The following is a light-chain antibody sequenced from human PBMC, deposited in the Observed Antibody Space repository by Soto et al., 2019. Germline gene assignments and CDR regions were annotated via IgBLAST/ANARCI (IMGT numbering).Light chain of an antibody. J-gene: IGLJ1*01. CDR2: EDS. CDR3: FSYTSSTAYV. V-gene: IGLV2-14*01. Sequence: QSVLTQPASVSGSRGQSIIISCVGRNTDVGQDKSVSWYQQGPGKAPKLLVYEDSNRPSGVSNRFSGSKSGNTASLTISGLQAEDEADYYCFSYTSSTAYVFGTGTKVTVL. CDR1: NTDVGQDKS.